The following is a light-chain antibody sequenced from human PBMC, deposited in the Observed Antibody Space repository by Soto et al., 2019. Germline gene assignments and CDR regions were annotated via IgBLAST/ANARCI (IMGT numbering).Light chain of an antibody. Sequence: QSVLTQPASVSGSPGQSITISCTGTSSDVGGYNYVSWYQQHPGKAPNLMIYEVSNRPSGVSNRFSGSKSGNTASLTISGLQAEDEADYYCSSYTSSSTPLVFGTGTKVTVL. CDR1: SSDVGGYNY. J-gene: IGLJ1*01. V-gene: IGLV2-14*01. CDR3: SSYTSSSTPLV. CDR2: EVS.